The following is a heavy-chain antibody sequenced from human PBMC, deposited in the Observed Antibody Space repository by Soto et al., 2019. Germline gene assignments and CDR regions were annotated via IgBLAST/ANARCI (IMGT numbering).Heavy chain of an antibody. D-gene: IGHD2-8*01. CDR2: MNPNSGNT. V-gene: IGHV1-8*01. Sequence: ASVKVSCKASGYTFTSYYINWVLQATGQGLEWMGWMNPNSGNTGYAQKFQGRVTMTRNTSISTAYMELSSLRSEDTAVYYCARGCTNGVCSGGFGYWGQGTLVTVSS. CDR3: ARGCTNGVCSGGFGY. J-gene: IGHJ4*02. CDR1: GYTFTSYY.